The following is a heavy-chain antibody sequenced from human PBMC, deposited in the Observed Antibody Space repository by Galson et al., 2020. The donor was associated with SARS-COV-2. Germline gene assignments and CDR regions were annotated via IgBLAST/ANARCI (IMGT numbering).Heavy chain of an antibody. CDR1: GFTFSSYS. CDR2: DSSVGGGI. J-gene: IGHJ4*02. CDR3: ARDPTTGWFDY. Sequence: GGSLRLSCAASGFTFSSYSMSWVRQAPEKGLELVSADSSVGGGIYYADSVKGRFTISRDNSKNTLYLQMNSLRAEETAVYFCARDPTTGWFDYWGQGTLVTVSS. V-gene: IGHV3-23*01. D-gene: IGHD6-19*01.